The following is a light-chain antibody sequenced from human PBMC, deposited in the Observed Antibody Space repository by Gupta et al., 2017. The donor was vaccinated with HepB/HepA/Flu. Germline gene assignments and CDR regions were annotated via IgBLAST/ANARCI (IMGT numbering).Light chain of an antibody. Sequence: SSELTQDPVVSVALGQTVTITCQGDSLRNYYTSWYQQKPGQAPVLVIFRKNKRPSGIPDRFSGSNSGNTASLTITGAQAEDEADDYCDSRASTVYRLLFGGGTKLTVL. J-gene: IGLJ2*01. CDR3: DSRASTVYRLL. CDR1: SLRNYY. V-gene: IGLV3-19*01. CDR2: RKN.